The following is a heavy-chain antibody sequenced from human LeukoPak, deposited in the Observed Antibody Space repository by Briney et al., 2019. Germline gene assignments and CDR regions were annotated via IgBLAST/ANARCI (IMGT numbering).Heavy chain of an antibody. CDR3: ARGSSHNWFDP. D-gene: IGHD6-13*01. CDR1: GYTFTSYG. J-gene: IGHJ5*02. V-gene: IGHV1-18*01. Sequence: ASVKVSCKASGYTFTSYGISWVRQAPGQGLEWMGWISAYNGNTNYAQKLQGRVTMTRNTSISTAYMELSSLRSEDTAVYYCARGSSHNWFDPWGQGTLVTVSS. CDR2: ISAYNGNT.